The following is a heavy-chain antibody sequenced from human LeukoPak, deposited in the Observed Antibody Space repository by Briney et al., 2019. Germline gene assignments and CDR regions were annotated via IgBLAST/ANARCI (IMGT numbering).Heavy chain of an antibody. CDR3: ARGGYDGYSSGWFFDY. D-gene: IGHD6-19*01. Sequence: GASVKVSCKASGYTFTGYYMHWVRQAPGQGLEWMGWINPNSGGTNCAQKFQGRVTMTRDTSISTAYMELSRLRSDDTAVYYCARGGYDGYSSGWFFDYWGQGTLVTVSS. J-gene: IGHJ4*02. CDR2: INPNSGGT. CDR1: GYTFTGYY. V-gene: IGHV1-2*02.